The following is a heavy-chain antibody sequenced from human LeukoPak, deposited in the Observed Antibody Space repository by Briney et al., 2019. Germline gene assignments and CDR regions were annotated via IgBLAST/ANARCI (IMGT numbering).Heavy chain of an antibody. CDR3: ARGRRDGYNFYWYFDL. J-gene: IGHJ2*01. CDR2: IFPSGST. D-gene: IGHD5-24*01. CDR1: GGSISSGSYY. V-gene: IGHV4-61*02. Sequence: SETLSLTCTVSGGSISSGSYYWSWIRQPAGKGLEWIGCIFPSGSTNYNSSLKSRVSIPVDTSKNQFSLKVSSVTAADTAVYYCARGRRDGYNFYWYFDLWGRGTLVTVSS.